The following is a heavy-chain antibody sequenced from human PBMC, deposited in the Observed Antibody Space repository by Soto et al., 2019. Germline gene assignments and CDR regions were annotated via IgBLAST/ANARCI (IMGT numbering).Heavy chain of an antibody. V-gene: IGHV3-15*07. D-gene: IGHD3-10*01. CDR1: GFTFSNAW. CDR2: IKSKTDGGTT. Sequence: PGGSLRLSCAASGFTFSNAWMNWVRQAPGKGLEWVGRIKSKTDGGTTDYAAPVKGRFTISRDDSKNTLYLQMNSLKTEDTAVYYCTTVTMVREPYYYYYYGMDVWGQGTTVTVSS. CDR3: TTVTMVREPYYYYYYGMDV. J-gene: IGHJ6*02.